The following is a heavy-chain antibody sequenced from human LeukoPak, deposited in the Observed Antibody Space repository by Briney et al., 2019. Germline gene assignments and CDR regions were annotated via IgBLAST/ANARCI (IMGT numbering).Heavy chain of an antibody. CDR3: AKDLDGDFSSWYGFDY. CDR1: GFTFSSYG. Sequence: GGSLRLSCVASGFTFSSYGMHWVRQAPGKGLEWVAVILHDGNKKYYADSVKGRFTISRDNSKNTLYLQMNSLRADDTAVYYCAKDLDGDFSSWYGFDYWGQGTLVTVSS. J-gene: IGHJ4*02. D-gene: IGHD6-13*01. V-gene: IGHV3-30*18. CDR2: ILHDGNKK.